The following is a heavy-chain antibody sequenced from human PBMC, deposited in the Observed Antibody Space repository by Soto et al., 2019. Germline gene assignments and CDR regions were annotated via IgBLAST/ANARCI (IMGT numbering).Heavy chain of an antibody. D-gene: IGHD3-22*01. CDR3: AKGDDKSVYYLAGGVDV. V-gene: IGHV3-30*18. CDR1: GFRFSSYN. J-gene: IGHJ6*02. Sequence: QVQVVESGGGVVQPGRSLRLSCAASGFRFSSYNMDWVRQAPGKGLEWVASISYDGAVKYYADSVKGRFSISRDNAKNTGELQINSLRAEDSAVYYCAKGDDKSVYYLAGGVDVWGQGTTVTVSS. CDR2: ISYDGAVK.